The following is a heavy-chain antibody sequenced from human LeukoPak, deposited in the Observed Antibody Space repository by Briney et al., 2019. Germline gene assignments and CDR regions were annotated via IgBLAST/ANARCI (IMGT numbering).Heavy chain of an antibody. V-gene: IGHV3-9*01. Sequence: GGSLRLSCAASGFTFDDYAMHWVRQAPGKGLEWVSGISWESGSIGYADSVKGRFTISRDNSKNTLYLQMNSLRAEDTAVYSCARDRTAAATVLGYWGQGTLVTVSS. CDR3: ARDRTAAATVLGY. D-gene: IGHD6-13*01. CDR1: GFTFDDYA. CDR2: ISWESGSI. J-gene: IGHJ4*02.